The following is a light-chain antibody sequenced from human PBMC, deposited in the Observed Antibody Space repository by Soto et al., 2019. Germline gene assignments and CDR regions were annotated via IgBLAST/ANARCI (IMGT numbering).Light chain of an antibody. CDR1: SSDVGGYTF. CDR3: SSSAGRNFVV. V-gene: IGLV2-8*01. Sequence: QSVLTQPPSAPGSPGQSVTISCTGTSSDVGGYTFVSWYQQHPGKAHKLVIYELSKRPSVVTDRFSGSKSGNTGSLPVSGLQAEDEGDYSFSSSAGRNFVVFGGGTKLTVL. J-gene: IGLJ2*01. CDR2: ELS.